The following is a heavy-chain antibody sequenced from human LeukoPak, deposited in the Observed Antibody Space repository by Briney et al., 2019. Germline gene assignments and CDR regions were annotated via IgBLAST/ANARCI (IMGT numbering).Heavy chain of an antibody. V-gene: IGHV1-24*01. CDR3: ATSGSSSYYFDY. D-gene: IGHD6-6*01. J-gene: IGHJ4*02. Sequence: ASVKVSCKVSGYTLTELSMHWVRQAPGQGLEWMGGFDPEDGETIYAQKFQGRVTMTEDTSTDTAYMELSSLRSEDTAVYYCATSGSSSYYFDYWGQGTLVTVSS. CDR1: GYTLTELS. CDR2: FDPEDGET.